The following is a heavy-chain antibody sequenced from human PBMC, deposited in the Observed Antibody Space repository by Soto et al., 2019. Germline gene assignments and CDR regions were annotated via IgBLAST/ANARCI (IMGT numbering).Heavy chain of an antibody. J-gene: IGHJ6*02. V-gene: IGHV3-7*05. Sequence: GGSLRLSCAASGFTFSSFWMSWARQAPGKGLEWVANIKTGGSERYYMDSVRGRFTTSRDNSRNIFYLQMNSLTGEDTAVYYCTRDGSPFALDVWGLGTSVTVSS. CDR1: GFTFSSFW. CDR3: TRDGSPFALDV. CDR2: IKTGGSER.